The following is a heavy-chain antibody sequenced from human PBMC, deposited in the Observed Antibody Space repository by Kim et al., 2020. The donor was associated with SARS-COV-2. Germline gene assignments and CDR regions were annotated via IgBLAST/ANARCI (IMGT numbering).Heavy chain of an antibody. V-gene: IGHV1-3*01. CDR2: INAGNGNT. CDR3: ARPNGYDYVWGSYRSIYFDY. D-gene: IGHD3-16*02. Sequence: ASVKVSCKASGYTFTSYAMHWVRQAPGQRLEWMGWINAGNGNTKYSQKFQGRVTITRDTSASTAYMELSSLRSEDTAVYYCARPNGYDYVWGSYRSIYFDYWGQGTLVTVSS. J-gene: IGHJ4*02. CDR1: GYTFTSYA.